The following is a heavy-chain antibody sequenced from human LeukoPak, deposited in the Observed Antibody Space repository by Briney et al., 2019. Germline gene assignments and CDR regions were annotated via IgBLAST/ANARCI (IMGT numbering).Heavy chain of an antibody. D-gene: IGHD3-22*01. V-gene: IGHV3-33*01. CDR1: GFTFSSYG. Sequence: GGSLRLSCAASGFTFSSYGMHWGRQAPGKGLEWVAVIWYDGSNKYYADSVKGRFTISRDNSKNTLYLQMNSLRAEDTAVYYCAREMGQTYYYDSSGYLYWGQGTLVTVSS. CDR2: IWYDGSNK. J-gene: IGHJ4*02. CDR3: AREMGQTYYYDSSGYLY.